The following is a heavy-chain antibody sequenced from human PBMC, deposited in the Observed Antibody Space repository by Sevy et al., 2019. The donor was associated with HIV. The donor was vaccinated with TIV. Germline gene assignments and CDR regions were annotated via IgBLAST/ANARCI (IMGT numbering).Heavy chain of an antibody. CDR1: GFTFGDYA. CDR2: IKTKTYSGTT. CDR3: TRDLYGSGWFYFDY. J-gene: IGHJ4*02. D-gene: IGHD6-19*01. V-gene: IGHV3-49*03. Sequence: GGSLRLSCTASGFTFGDYAMSWFRQAPGKGLEWVGFIKTKTYSGTTEYAASVKGRFIISRDDSTNIAYLQMNSLKTEDTAVYYCTRDLYGSGWFYFDYWGQGTLVTVSS.